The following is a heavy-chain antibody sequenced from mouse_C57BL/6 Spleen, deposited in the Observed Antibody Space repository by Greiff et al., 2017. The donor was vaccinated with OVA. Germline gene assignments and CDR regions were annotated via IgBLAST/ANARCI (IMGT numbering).Heavy chain of an antibody. CDR2: ISSGSSTI. CDR3: ARPGDPYYFDY. Sequence: EVKVVESGGGLVKPGGSLKLSCAASGFTFSDYGMHWVRQAPEKGLEWVAYISSGSSTIYYADTVKGRFTISRDNAKNTLFLQMTSLRSEDTAVYYCARPGDPYYFDYWGQGTTLTVSS. J-gene: IGHJ2*01. D-gene: IGHD3-3*01. CDR1: GFTFSDYG. V-gene: IGHV5-17*01.